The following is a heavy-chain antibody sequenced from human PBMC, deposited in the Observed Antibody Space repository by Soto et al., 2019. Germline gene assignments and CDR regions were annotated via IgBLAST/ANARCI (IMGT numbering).Heavy chain of an antibody. CDR3: AKDKEGEITRTTPFDY. J-gene: IGHJ4*02. CDR1: GFTFSSYG. D-gene: IGHD1-7*01. Sequence: QVQLVESGGGVVQPGRSLRLSCAASGFTFSSYGMHWVRQAPGKGLEWVAVISYDGSNKYYADSVKGRFTISRDNSKNTLYLQMNSLRAEDTAVYYCAKDKEGEITRTTPFDYWGQGTLVTVSS. V-gene: IGHV3-30*18. CDR2: ISYDGSNK.